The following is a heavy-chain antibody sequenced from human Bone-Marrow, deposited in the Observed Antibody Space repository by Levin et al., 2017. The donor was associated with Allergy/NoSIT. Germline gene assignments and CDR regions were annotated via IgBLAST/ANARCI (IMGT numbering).Heavy chain of an antibody. V-gene: IGHV3-30-3*01. Sequence: PGGSLRLSCAASGFTFSSYAMHWVRQAPGKGLEWVAVISYDGSNKYYADSVKGRFTISRDNSKNTLYLQMNSLRAEDTAVYYCVVVFIDYWGQGTLVTVSS. J-gene: IGHJ4*02. CDR1: GFTFSSYA. D-gene: IGHD6-6*01. CDR3: VVVFIDY. CDR2: ISYDGSNK.